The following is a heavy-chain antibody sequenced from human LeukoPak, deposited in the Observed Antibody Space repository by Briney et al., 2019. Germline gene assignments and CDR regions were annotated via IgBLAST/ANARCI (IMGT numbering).Heavy chain of an antibody. CDR1: GFSISTRGVG. Sequence: SGPTLVKPTQTLTLTCSFSGFSISTRGVGVDWFRQPPGKALEWLAHIYWDDDKRYSPSLKSRLTITKDTSKNQVVLTMTDIGPMDTATYYCAHRGYAYSYFDYWGQGTLVTVSS. J-gene: IGHJ4*02. CDR3: AHRGYAYSYFDY. D-gene: IGHD2-2*01. CDR2: IYWDDDK. V-gene: IGHV2-5*02.